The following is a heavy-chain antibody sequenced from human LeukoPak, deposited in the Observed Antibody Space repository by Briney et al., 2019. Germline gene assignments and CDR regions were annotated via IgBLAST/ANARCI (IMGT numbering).Heavy chain of an antibody. CDR1: GFTFSTYW. V-gene: IGHV3-7*01. Sequence: PGGSLRLSCAASGFTFSTYWMSWVRQAPGKGLEWVADIKQDGSEKYYVDSVKGRFTISRDNAKNSLYLQMNSLRAEDTAVYYCANGDWGSPQGDYWGQGALVTVSS. D-gene: IGHD4-17*01. CDR2: IKQDGSEK. CDR3: ANGDWGSPQGDY. J-gene: IGHJ4*02.